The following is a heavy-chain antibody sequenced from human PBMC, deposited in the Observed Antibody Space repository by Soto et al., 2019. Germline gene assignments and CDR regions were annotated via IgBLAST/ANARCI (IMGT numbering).Heavy chain of an antibody. Sequence: QVQLVQSGAEMKKPGSSVKVSCQASGDTFSSYAISWVRQAPGQGLEWMGGIITVSGPANYAQKFQGRVSITADESATTVYMELSSLRFEDTAVYYGARDSPYSSPSHAFDIWGQGTLVTVSS. CDR2: IITVSGPA. CDR1: GDTFSSYA. J-gene: IGHJ3*02. CDR3: ARDSPYSSPSHAFDI. D-gene: IGHD6-19*01. V-gene: IGHV1-69*01.